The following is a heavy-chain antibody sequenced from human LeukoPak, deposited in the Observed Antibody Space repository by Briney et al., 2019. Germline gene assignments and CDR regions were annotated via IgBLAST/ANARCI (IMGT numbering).Heavy chain of an antibody. CDR1: GFDFIDYY. V-gene: IGHV3-11*04. CDR2: ISTTGSSI. J-gene: IGHJ6*02. Sequence: GGSLRLSCAASGFDFIDYYMSWIRQAPGKGLEWLSYISTTGSSIYYADSVKGRFSVSRDNAKNSLYLQMNSLRVEDTAVYYCARSPPYYYGSTGMDVWGQGTTVAVSS. CDR3: ARSPPYYYGSTGMDV. D-gene: IGHD3-10*01.